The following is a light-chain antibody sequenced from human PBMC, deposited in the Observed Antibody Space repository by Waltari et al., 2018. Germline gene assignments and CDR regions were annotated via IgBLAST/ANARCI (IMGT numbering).Light chain of an antibody. CDR3: QTGGFGIWV. Sequence: QLMLTQSPSASASLGASVKLTCTLSSGHSNYDIAWPNQHPDKGPRYLMKVNSDGSTIKGDGIPDRFSGSSSGAERYLTISSLQSEDEADYYCQTGGFGIWVFGGGTKLTVL. CDR2: VNSDGST. J-gene: IGLJ3*02. CDR1: SGHSNYD. V-gene: IGLV4-69*01.